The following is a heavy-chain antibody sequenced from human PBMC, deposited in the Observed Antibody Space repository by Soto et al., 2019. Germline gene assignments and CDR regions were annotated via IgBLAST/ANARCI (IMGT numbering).Heavy chain of an antibody. CDR1: GFTFSSYS. D-gene: IGHD4-17*01. CDR2: ISSSSSYI. J-gene: IGHJ4*02. Sequence: GGSLRLSCAASGFTFSSYSMNWVRQAPGKGLEWVSSISSSSSYIYYADSVKGRFTISRDNAKNSWYLQMTGLRAEDTAVYYCARIGYGDYVFDYWGQGTLVTVSS. V-gene: IGHV3-21*01. CDR3: ARIGYGDYVFDY.